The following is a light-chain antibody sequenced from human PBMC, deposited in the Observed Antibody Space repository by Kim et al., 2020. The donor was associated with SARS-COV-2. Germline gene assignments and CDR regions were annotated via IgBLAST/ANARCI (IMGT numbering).Light chain of an antibody. V-gene: IGLV3-19*01. J-gene: IGLJ1*01. Sequence: SSELTQDPAVSVTLGQTVRITCQGDTLRSYYASWYQQKPGQAPVLVIYDKNNRPSGIPDRFSGSNSGNTASLTITGAQAEDEAAYYCNSRDTNAHGVFGTGTQLTVL. CDR1: TLRSYY. CDR2: DKN. CDR3: NSRDTNAHGV.